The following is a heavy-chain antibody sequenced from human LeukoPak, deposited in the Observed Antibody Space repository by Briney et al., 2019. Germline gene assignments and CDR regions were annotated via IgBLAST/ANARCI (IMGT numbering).Heavy chain of an antibody. V-gene: IGHV4-34*01. Sequence: SETLSLTCAVYGGSFSGYYWSWIRQPPGKGLEWIGEINHSGSTNYNPSLKSRVTISVDTSKNQFSLKLSSVTAEDTAVYYCASSVFGGYDYWGQGTLVTVSS. J-gene: IGHJ4*02. CDR2: INHSGST. CDR1: GGSFSGYY. CDR3: ASSVFGGYDY. D-gene: IGHD6-25*01.